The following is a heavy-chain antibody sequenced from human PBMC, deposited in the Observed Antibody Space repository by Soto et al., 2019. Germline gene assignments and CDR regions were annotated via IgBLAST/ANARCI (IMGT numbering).Heavy chain of an antibody. CDR2: IYPGDSDT. CDR3: ARYRGYCSGGSCYYYYYGMDV. J-gene: IGHJ6*02. Sequence: GESLKISCKGSGYSFTSYWIGWVRQMPGKGLEWMGIIYPGDSDTRYSPSFQGQVTISADNSISTAYLQWSSLKASDTAMYYCARYRGYCSGGSCYYYYYGMDVWGQGTTVTVSS. V-gene: IGHV5-51*01. CDR1: GYSFTSYW. D-gene: IGHD2-15*01.